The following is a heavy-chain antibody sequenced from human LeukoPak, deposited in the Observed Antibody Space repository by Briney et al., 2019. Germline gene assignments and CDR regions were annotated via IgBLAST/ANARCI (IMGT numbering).Heavy chain of an antibody. D-gene: IGHD2-15*01. V-gene: IGHV3-23*01. J-gene: IGHJ4*02. CDR2: ISGSGGST. Sequence: GGSLRLSCAASGFTFSSYAMSWVRQAPGKGLEWVSAISGSGGSTYCADSVKGRFTISRDNSKNTLYLQMNSLRAEDTAVYYCAKGIASAVVAYFDYWGQGTLVTVSS. CDR3: AKGIASAVVAYFDY. CDR1: GFTFSSYA.